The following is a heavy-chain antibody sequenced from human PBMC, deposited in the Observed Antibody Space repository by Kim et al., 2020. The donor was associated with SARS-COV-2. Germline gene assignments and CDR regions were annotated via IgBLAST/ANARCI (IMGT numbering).Heavy chain of an antibody. CDR2: ISSSSSTI. J-gene: IGHJ1*01. CDR1: GFTFSSYS. CDR3: ARDGGRVAGNRGPYFQH. Sequence: GGSLRLSCAASGFTFSSYSMNWVRQAPGKGLEWVSYISSSSSTIYYADSVKGRFTISRDNAKNSLYLQMNSLRDEDTAVYYCARDGGRVAGNRGPYFQHWGQGTLVTVSS. D-gene: IGHD6-19*01. V-gene: IGHV3-48*02.